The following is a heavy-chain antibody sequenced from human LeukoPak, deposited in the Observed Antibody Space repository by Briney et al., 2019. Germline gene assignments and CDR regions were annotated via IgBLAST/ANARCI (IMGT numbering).Heavy chain of an antibody. CDR3: ARGYYYDSSGYYYVPFDY. CDR1: GGTFSSYA. CDR2: IVPIFGTA. D-gene: IGHD3-22*01. V-gene: IGHV1-69*13. Sequence: GASVKVSCEASGGTFSSYAISWVRQAPGQGLEWMGGIVPIFGTANYAQKFQGRVTITADESTSTAYMELSSLRSEDTAVYYCARGYYYDSSGYYYVPFDYWGQGTLVTVSS. J-gene: IGHJ4*02.